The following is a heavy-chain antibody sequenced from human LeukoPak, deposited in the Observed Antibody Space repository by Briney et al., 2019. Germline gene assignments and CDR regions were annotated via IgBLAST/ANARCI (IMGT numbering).Heavy chain of an antibody. CDR1: GGSISSSCYC. CDR2: INYSGST. CDR3: ARFRGGQHLEPFDY. J-gene: IGHJ4*02. V-gene: IGHV4-61*05. Sequence: SETLSLTCTVSGGSISSSCYCRVWLRPPPGQGLEWVVYINYSGSTKYNPSLKSRVTISVDTSKNQFSLKLSSVPAADTAVYYCARFRGGQHLEPFDYWGQGTLATVSS. D-gene: IGHD6-13*01.